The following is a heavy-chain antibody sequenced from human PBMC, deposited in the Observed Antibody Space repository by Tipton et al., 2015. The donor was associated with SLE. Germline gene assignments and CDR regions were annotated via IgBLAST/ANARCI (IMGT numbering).Heavy chain of an antibody. D-gene: IGHD3-3*01. J-gene: IGHJ4*02. CDR3: ARGPSWSGYYYYFDY. CDR2: MNPNSGNT. V-gene: IGHV1-8*01. CDR1: GYTFTSYD. Sequence: QLVQSGAEVKKPGAAVKVSCKASGYTFTSYDINWVRQATGQGLEWMGWMNPNSGNTGLAQKFQGRVTITRNTSISTAYMERSSLRSEDTAVYYCARGPSWSGYYYYFDYWGQGTLVTVSS.